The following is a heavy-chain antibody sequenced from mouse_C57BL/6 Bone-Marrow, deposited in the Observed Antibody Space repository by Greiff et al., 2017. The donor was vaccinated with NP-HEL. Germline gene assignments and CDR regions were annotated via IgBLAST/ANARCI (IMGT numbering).Heavy chain of an antibody. CDR3: ARELRVVYFDY. Sequence: QVQLQHPGAELVRPGTSVKLSCKASGYTFTSYWMHWVKQRPGQGLEWIGVIDPSDSYTNYNQKFKGKATLTVDISSSTAYMQLSSLTSEDSAVYYCARELRVVYFDYWGQGTTLTVSS. V-gene: IGHV1-59*01. J-gene: IGHJ2*01. CDR1: GYTFTSYW. D-gene: IGHD1-1*01. CDR2: IDPSDSYT.